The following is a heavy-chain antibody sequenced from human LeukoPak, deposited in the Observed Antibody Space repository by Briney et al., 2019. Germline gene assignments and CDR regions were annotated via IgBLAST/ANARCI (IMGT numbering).Heavy chain of an antibody. D-gene: IGHD2-15*01. CDR3: ARVDCSGGSCYYMDV. CDR1: GFTFSSHL. V-gene: IGHV3-74*01. Sequence: GGSLRLSCAASGFTFSSHLMHWVRQAQGTGLVWVSSVKSDGTATNYADSVKGRFTISRDNAKNTLYLQMNSLRVEDTAVYYCARVDCSGGSCYYMDVWGKGTTVTVSS. CDR2: VKSDGTAT. J-gene: IGHJ6*03.